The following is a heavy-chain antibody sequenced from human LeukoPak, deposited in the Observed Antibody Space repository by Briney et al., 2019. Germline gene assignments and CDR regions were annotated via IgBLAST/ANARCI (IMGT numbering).Heavy chain of an antibody. CDR3: ARGGGVVPAAKGDAFDI. CDR1: GGSISSGDYY. V-gene: IGHV4-30-4*08. J-gene: IGHJ3*02. CDR2: IYYSGST. D-gene: IGHD2-2*01. Sequence: SQSLSLTCTVSGGSISSGDYYWSWIRQPPGKGLEWIGYIYYSGSTYYNPSLKSRVTISVDTSKNQFSLKLSSVTAADTAVYYCARGGGVVPAAKGDAFDIWGQGTMVTVSS.